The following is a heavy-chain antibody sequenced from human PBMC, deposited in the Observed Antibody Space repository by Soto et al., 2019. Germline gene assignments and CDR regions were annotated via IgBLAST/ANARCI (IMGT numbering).Heavy chain of an antibody. CDR3: ARRGVSSSESSATFDY. J-gene: IGHJ4*02. D-gene: IGHD6-6*01. CDR2: IIPIFGTA. CDR1: GGTFSSYA. Sequence: ASVKVSCKASGGTFSSYAISWVRQAPGQGLEWMGGIIPIFGTANYAQKFQGRVTITADESTSTAYMELSSLRSEDTAVYYCARRGVSSSESSATFDYWGQGTLVTVSS. V-gene: IGHV1-69*13.